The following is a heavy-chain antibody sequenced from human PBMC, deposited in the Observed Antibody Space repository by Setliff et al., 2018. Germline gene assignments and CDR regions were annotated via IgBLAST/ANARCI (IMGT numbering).Heavy chain of an antibody. J-gene: IGHJ4*02. V-gene: IGHV1-18*01. Sequence: SVKVSCKASGYTFSHSGITWVRQAPGQGLEWMGWISVYTGNTNYAPKLQGRVTMTTDASTSTAYMELRGLTSDDTAVYYCSRLVRYCSKTTCQTASGAELWGQGTLVTVSS. CDR3: SRLVRYCSKTTCQTASGAEL. CDR2: ISVYTGNT. CDR1: GYTFSHSG. D-gene: IGHD2-8*01.